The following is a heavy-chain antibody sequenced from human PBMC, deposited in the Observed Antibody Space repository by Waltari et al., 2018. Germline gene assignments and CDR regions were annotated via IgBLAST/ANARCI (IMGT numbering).Heavy chain of an antibody. CDR3: ARGRQQLIP. V-gene: IGHV3-11*01. CDR1: GFSFRAYY. Sequence: QKQLVESGGGLVKPGGSLTLPCAASGFSFRAYYMTWVRQAPGKGLEWIGSISSHSTTIDYADSLKGRFTISRDNANTSAFLQIVSLRPDDTAVYYCARGRQQLIPWGQGTLVTVSS. D-gene: IGHD6-13*01. J-gene: IGHJ5*02. CDR2: ISSHSTTI.